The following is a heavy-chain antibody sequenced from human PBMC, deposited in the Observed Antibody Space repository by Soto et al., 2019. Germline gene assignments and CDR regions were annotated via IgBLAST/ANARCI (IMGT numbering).Heavy chain of an antibody. J-gene: IGHJ5*02. CDR1: GFTFTSSA. CDR2: IVVGSGNT. Sequence: GASVKVSCKASGFTFTSSAVQWVRQARGQRLEWIGWIVVGSGNTNYAQKFQERVTITRDMSTSTAYMELSSLRSEDTAVYYCAASTPPYYDSSGYVVGSDPWGQGTLVTVSS. V-gene: IGHV1-58*01. D-gene: IGHD3-22*01. CDR3: AASTPPYYDSSGYVVGSDP.